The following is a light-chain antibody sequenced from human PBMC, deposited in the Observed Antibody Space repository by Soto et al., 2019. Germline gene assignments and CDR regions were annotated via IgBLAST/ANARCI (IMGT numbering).Light chain of an antibody. CDR2: GAS. Sequence: EIVLTQSPGTLSLSPGERATLSCRASQSVSNNYLAWYQQTPGQTPRLLIYGASRRATGIPDRFSGSGSGTDFTLTISRLEPEDFAVYYCQQYGSSGTFGQGTKVDIK. J-gene: IGKJ1*01. CDR1: QSVSNNY. V-gene: IGKV3-20*01. CDR3: QQYGSSGT.